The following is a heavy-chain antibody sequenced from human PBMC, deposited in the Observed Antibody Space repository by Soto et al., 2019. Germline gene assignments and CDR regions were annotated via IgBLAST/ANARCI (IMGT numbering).Heavy chain of an antibody. V-gene: IGHV1-18*01. CDR2: ISTYNGNP. D-gene: IGHD6-6*01. J-gene: IGHJ3*02. CDR3: ARAPLYSTSPKSAFDI. CDR1: GYTFTSYG. Sequence: QFQLVQSGPEVKKPGASVKVSCKAFGYTFTSYGISWVRQAPGQGLEWMGWISTYNGNPNYAQKLQGRVTMTTDTSTSTAYMELRSLRSDDTAVFYCARAPLYSTSPKSAFDIWGQGTVVTVSS.